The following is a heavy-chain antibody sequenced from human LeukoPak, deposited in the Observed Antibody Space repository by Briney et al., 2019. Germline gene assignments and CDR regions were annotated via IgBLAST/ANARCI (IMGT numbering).Heavy chain of an antibody. D-gene: IGHD1-26*01. Sequence: SETLSLTCTVSGGSISSSSYYWGWIRQPPGKGLEWIGSIYYSGSTYYNPSLKSRVTISVDTSKNQFSLKLSSVTAADTAVYYCARVAYSGSYGASDYWGQGTLVTVSP. V-gene: IGHV4-39*07. CDR1: GGSISSSSYY. CDR3: ARVAYSGSYGASDY. J-gene: IGHJ4*02. CDR2: IYYSGST.